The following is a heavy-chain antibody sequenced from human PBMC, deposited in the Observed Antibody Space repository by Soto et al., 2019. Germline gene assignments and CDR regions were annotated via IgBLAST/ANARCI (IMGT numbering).Heavy chain of an antibody. CDR2: IWYDGSLQ. J-gene: IGHJ6*02. Sequence: QVQMVESGGGVVQPGRSLRLSCAASGFSFDNYGMHWVRQAPGRGLEWVAIIWYDGSLQYYAAAVKGRFTISRDNSKNTRYLEMNSLRAEDTAVDYCANLWGDGYNLGQDYNGMDVWGQGTTVIVSS. CDR1: GFSFDNYG. V-gene: IGHV3-33*06. D-gene: IGHD5-12*01. CDR3: ANLWGDGYNLGQDYNGMDV.